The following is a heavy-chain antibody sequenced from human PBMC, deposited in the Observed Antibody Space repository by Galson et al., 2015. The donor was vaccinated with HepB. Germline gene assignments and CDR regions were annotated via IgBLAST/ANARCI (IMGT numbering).Heavy chain of an antibody. CDR3: ARGMGSGWTYYFDY. J-gene: IGHJ4*02. D-gene: IGHD6-19*01. CDR1: GGSISSSSYY. Sequence: ETLSLTCTVSGGSISSSSYYWGWIRQPPGKGLEWIGSIYYSGSTYYNPSLKSRVTISVDTSKNQFSLKLSSVTAADTAVYYCARGMGSGWTYYFDYWGQGTLVTVSS. V-gene: IGHV4-39*07. CDR2: IYYSGST.